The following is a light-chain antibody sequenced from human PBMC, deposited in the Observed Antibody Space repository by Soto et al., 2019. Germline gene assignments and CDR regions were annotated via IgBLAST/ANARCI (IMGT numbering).Light chain of an antibody. CDR3: QQYGSSPLP. J-gene: IGKJ5*01. CDR1: HSVSSSY. Sequence: EIVLTQSPCTLSFSTGERATLSCRASHSVSSSYLAWYQQKPGQAPRLLIYGASSRATGIPDRFSGSGSGTDFTLTISRLEPEDFAVYYCQQYGSSPLPFGQGTRLEIK. V-gene: IGKV3-20*01. CDR2: GAS.